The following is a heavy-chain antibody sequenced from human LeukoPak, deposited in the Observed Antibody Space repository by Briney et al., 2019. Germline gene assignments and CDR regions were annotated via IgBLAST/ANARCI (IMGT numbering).Heavy chain of an antibody. D-gene: IGHD6-19*01. J-gene: IGHJ4*02. Sequence: ASVKVSCKASGYTFTSYYMHWVRQAPGQGLEWMGIINPSGGSTSYAQKFQGRVTMTRDTSTSTVYMELSSLRSEDTAVYYCARDAGGNLDRTAVAGRFGHWGQGTLVTVSS. V-gene: IGHV1-46*01. CDR1: GYTFTSYY. CDR2: INPSGGST. CDR3: ARDAGGNLDRTAVAGRFGH.